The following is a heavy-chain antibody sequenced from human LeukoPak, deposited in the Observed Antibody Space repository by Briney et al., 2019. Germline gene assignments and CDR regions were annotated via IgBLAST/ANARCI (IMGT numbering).Heavy chain of an antibody. CDR2: IYYSGST. Sequence: SETLSLTCTVSDGSISSYYWSWVRQPPGKGLEWIGYIYYSGSTNYNPSLKSRVTLSVDTSKNQFSLKLSSVTAADTAVYYCARYSLYDYVWGSHRQTFAFDYWGQGSLVTVSS. V-gene: IGHV4-59*01. D-gene: IGHD3-16*02. CDR3: ARYSLYDYVWGSHRQTFAFDY. J-gene: IGHJ4*02. CDR1: DGSISSYY.